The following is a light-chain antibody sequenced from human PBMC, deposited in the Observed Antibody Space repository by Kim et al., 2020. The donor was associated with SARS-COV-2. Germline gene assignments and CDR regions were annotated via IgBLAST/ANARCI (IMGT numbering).Light chain of an antibody. Sequence: SPGDRATLSCRASQSVSSSYLARSHQKPGQAPRLLIYGASSRATGIPDRFIGSWPGTDFTLTSSRPGPEDFAVYYCQQYGSSPQTFGQGTQVDI. CDR3: QQYGSSPQT. V-gene: IGKV3-20*01. J-gene: IGKJ1*01. CDR1: QSVSSSY. CDR2: GAS.